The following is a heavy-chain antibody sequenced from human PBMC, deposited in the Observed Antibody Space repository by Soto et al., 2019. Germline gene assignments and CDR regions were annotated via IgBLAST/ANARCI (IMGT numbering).Heavy chain of an antibody. CDR3: ARDGGSSWYYNWFDP. Sequence: QVQLVQSGAEVKKPGASVKVSCKASGYTFTGYYMHWVRQAPGQGLEWMGWINPNSGGTNYAQKFQVRVNMTRNTSISTACMELSRLRSDDTAVYYCARDGGSSWYYNWFDPWGQGTLVTVSS. CDR1: GYTFTGYY. D-gene: IGHD6-13*01. V-gene: IGHV1-2*02. J-gene: IGHJ5*02. CDR2: INPNSGGT.